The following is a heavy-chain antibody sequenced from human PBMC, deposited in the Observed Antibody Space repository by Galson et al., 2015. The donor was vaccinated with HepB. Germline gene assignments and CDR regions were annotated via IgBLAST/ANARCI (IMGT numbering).Heavy chain of an antibody. D-gene: IGHD3-3*01. CDR3: ARHGDSGSYYDFWSGYSAYYYYGMDV. CDR2: IYPGDSDT. V-gene: IGHV5-51*04. J-gene: IGHJ6*02. Sequence: QSGAEVKKPGESLKISCKGSGYSFTSYWIGWVRQMPGKGLEWMGIIYPGDSDTRYSPSFQGQVTISADKPISTAYLQWSSLKASDTAMCYCARHGDSGSYYDFWSGYSAYYYYGMDVWGQGTTVTVSS. CDR1: GYSFTSYW.